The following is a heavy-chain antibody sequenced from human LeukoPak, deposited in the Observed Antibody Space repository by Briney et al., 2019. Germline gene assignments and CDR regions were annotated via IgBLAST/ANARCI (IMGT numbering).Heavy chain of an antibody. D-gene: IGHD2-8*01. CDR3: ARSAEHCNNGVCFTDYYMDV. J-gene: IGHJ6*03. V-gene: IGHV1-2*06. CDR1: GYTSSGSY. CDR2: INPNSGDT. Sequence: ASVKVSCKASGYTSSGSYIHWVRQAPGQGLEWLGRINPNSGDTNYAQNLHGRVTMTRDTSITTAYMELNSLTSDDTAVYFCARSAEHCNNGVCFTDYYMDVWGKGTTVTVSS.